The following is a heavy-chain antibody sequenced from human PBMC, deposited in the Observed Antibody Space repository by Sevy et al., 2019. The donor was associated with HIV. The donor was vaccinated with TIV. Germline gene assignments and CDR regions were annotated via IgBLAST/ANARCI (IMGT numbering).Heavy chain of an antibody. CDR1: GFTFMDYG. CDR2: IRNDGSNK. Sequence: GGSLRLSCAASGFTFMDYGMHWVRQAPGKGLEWVAFIRNDGSNKYYLDSVRGRFTISRDNSRKTLFLQMSSLRSDDTAVYYCVKCPQPAITTSYGLDVWGQGTTVTVSS. CDR3: VKCPQPAITTSYGLDV. J-gene: IGHJ6*02. D-gene: IGHD4-17*01. V-gene: IGHV3-30*02.